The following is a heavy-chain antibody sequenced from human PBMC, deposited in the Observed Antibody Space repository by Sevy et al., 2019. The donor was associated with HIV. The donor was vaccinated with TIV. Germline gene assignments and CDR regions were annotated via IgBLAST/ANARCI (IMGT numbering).Heavy chain of an antibody. D-gene: IGHD3-10*01. CDR3: ARQYYYGSRRIFYYGMDV. CDR1: GFTFSNYW. CDR2: IDGDDGST. V-gene: IGHV3-74*01. J-gene: IGHJ6*02. Sequence: GGSLRLSCAASGFTFSNYWMYWVRQDPGKGLVWVSRIDGDDGSTSYADSVKGRFTISRDNAKKTLFLQMNSLRAEDTAVYYCARQYYYGSRRIFYYGMDVWGQGTTVTVSS.